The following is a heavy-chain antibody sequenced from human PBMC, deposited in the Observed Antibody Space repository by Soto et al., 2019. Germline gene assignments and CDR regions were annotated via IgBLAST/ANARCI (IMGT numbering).Heavy chain of an antibody. Sequence: TLSLTCTVSGGSISSGGYYWSWIRQHPGKGLEWIGYIYYSGSTSYNPSLKSRVTISVDTSKNQFSLKLSPVTAADTAVYYCASRNVDTAMVKLDYWGQGTLVTVSS. J-gene: IGHJ4*02. CDR2: IYYSGST. CDR1: GGSISSGGYY. CDR3: ASRNVDTAMVKLDY. V-gene: IGHV4-31*03. D-gene: IGHD5-18*01.